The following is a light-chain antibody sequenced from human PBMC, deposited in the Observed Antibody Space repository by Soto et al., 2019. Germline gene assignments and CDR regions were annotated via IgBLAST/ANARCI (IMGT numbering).Light chain of an antibody. J-gene: IGKJ1*01. CDR3: QQYGSSPLT. CDR2: GAS. Sequence: EIVLTQSTGTLSLSPGERASLSCRARRSVSSSYLAWYQQKPGQAPRLLIYGASSRATGIPDRFSGSGSGTDFTLTISRLEPEDFAVYYCQQYGSSPLTFGQGTKVDIK. CDR1: RSVSSSY. V-gene: IGKV3-20*01.